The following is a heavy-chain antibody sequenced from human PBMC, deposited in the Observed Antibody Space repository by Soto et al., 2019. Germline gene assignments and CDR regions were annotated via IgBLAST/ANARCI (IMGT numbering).Heavy chain of an antibody. CDR2: IAVGSGYT. CDR3: AADATAWQQMVPSDY. D-gene: IGHD2-8*01. J-gene: IGHJ4*02. Sequence: SVKVSCKASGFTFTSSAFQWVRQARGQRLEWIGRIAVGSGYTNYAQRFQDRVTLTRDMSTPTTYMELSRLTSEDTAIYYCAADATAWQQMVPSDYWGQGTLVTVSS. V-gene: IGHV1-58*01. CDR1: GFTFTSSA.